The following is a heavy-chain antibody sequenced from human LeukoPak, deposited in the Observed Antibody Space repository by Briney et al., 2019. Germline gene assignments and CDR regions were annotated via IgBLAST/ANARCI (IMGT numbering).Heavy chain of an antibody. J-gene: IGHJ4*02. CDR1: GYTFAGYY. CDR2: INPKIGGT. Sequence: ASVKVSCKASGYTFAGYYMHWVRQAPGQGLEWMGWINPKIGGTNYAQKFQGRVTMTRDTSISTAYMELSRLRSDDTAVYYCAREIGSGSFLDNWDQGTLVTVS. D-gene: IGHD3-10*01. V-gene: IGHV1-2*02. CDR3: AREIGSGSFLDN.